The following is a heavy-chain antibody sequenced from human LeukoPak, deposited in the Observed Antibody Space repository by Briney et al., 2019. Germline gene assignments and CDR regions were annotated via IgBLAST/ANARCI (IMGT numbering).Heavy chain of an antibody. CDR3: ARARYSYGSTFDY. V-gene: IGHV1-3*01. D-gene: IGHD5-18*01. Sequence: ASVRVSCKASGYTFTSYAMHWVRQAPGQRLEWMGWINAGNGNTKYSQKFQGRVTITRDTSASTAYMELSSLRSEDTAVYYCARARYSYGSTFDYWGQGTLVTVSS. J-gene: IGHJ4*02. CDR1: GYTFTSYA. CDR2: INAGNGNT.